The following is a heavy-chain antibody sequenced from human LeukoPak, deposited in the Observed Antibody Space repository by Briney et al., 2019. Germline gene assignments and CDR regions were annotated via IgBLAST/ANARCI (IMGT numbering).Heavy chain of an antibody. CDR1: GFTFDNYA. CDR3: AKVRGTYSSGYFFDY. D-gene: IGHD6-19*01. CDR2: ISWNSGYI. Sequence: GRSLRLSCAASGFTFDNYAMHWVRQAPGKGLEWLSIISWNSGYIGYADSVKGRFTISRDNAKKSLDLQMNSLRAEDTAFYYCAKVRGTYSSGYFFDYWGQGTLVTVSS. J-gene: IGHJ4*02. V-gene: IGHV3-9*01.